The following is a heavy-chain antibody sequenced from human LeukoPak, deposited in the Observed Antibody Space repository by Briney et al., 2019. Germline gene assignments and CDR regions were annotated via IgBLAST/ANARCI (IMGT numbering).Heavy chain of an antibody. CDR1: GFTFNNAW. D-gene: IGHD5-18*01. V-gene: IGHV3-15*01. Sequence: GGSLRLSCAASGFTFNNAWMSWVRQAPGKGLEWVSRIKSKTDGGTTNYASPVKGRFTISRTHPKNTLYLQMNSLKTEDTAVYYCTTDRGTWIQLWSTRTPFDYWGREPWSPSPQ. J-gene: IGHJ4*02. CDR2: IKSKTDGGTT. CDR3: TTDRGTWIQLWSTRTPFDY.